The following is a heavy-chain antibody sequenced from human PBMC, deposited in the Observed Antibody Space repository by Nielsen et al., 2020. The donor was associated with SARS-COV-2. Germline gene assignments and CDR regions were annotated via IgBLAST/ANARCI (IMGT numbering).Heavy chain of an antibody. CDR3: ARHTDDGVVTRYYYYYMDV. CDR2: IYYSGST. Sequence: WIRQPPGKGLEWIGYIYYSGSTYYNPSLKSPVTISLDTSKNQFSLKLSSVTAADTAVYYCARHTDDGVVTRYYYYYMDVWGKGTTVTVSS. J-gene: IGHJ6*03. D-gene: IGHD4-23*01. V-gene: IGHV4-30-4*01.